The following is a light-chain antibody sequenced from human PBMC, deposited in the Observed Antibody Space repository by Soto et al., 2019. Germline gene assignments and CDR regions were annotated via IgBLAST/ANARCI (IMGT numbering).Light chain of an antibody. CDR1: QSVSSY. V-gene: IGKV3-11*01. J-gene: IGKJ2*01. Sequence: DIVLTQSPATLSLSPGERATLSCRASQSVSSYLAWYQQKPGQAPRLLIYDASNRATGLPARFSGSGSGTDFTLTISSLEPEDFAIYYCQQRSRWYTFGQGTKLEIK. CDR2: DAS. CDR3: QQRSRWYT.